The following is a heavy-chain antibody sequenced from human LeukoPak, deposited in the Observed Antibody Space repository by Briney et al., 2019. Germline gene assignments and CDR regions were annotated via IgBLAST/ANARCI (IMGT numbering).Heavy chain of an antibody. CDR2: INSDGSST. V-gene: IGHV3-74*01. Sequence: GGSLRLSCAASGFTFSNYWMHWVRQAPGKGPVWVSRINSDGSSTNYADSVKGRFTISRDNAKNTLYLQMNSLRAEDTAVYYCAKDRETDSGWSFDYWGQGTLVTVSS. CDR1: GFTFSNYW. J-gene: IGHJ4*02. D-gene: IGHD6-19*01. CDR3: AKDRETDSGWSFDY.